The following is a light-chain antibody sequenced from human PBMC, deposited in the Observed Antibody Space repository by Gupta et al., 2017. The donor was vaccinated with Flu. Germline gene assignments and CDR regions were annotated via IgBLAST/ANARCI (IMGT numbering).Light chain of an antibody. CDR1: SRDVGGYNY. CDR2: DVS. CDR3: CSYAGSYTFYWV. Sequence: QSALTQPCPLCAPPGQSVTISSTGTSRDVGGYNYVSWYHQHPGKAPKLMIYDVSMRPSGVSVRFSGSKSGNTASLTISGVQAEEEADYYCCSYAGSYTFYWVCGGGTKLTVL. V-gene: IGLV2-11*01. J-gene: IGLJ3*02.